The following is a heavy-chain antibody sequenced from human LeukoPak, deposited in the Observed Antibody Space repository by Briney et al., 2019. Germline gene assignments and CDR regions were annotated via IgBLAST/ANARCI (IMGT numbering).Heavy chain of an antibody. V-gene: IGHV3-21*01. CDR2: ISSSSKYI. Sequence: KPGGSLSLSCAASEFTFSSYNMNWVRQAPGKGLEWVSSISSSSKYIYYADSVKGRFTISRDNAKNSLYLQMNSLRAEDTAVYYCAREPFWSGYYSNLHFDYWGQGTLVTVSS. CDR3: AREPFWSGYYSNLHFDY. J-gene: IGHJ4*02. D-gene: IGHD3-3*01. CDR1: EFTFSSYN.